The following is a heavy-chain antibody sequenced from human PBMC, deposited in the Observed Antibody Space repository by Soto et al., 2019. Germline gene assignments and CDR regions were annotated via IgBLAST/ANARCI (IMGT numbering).Heavy chain of an antibody. J-gene: IGHJ3*02. V-gene: IGHV1-69*06. CDR1: GGTFSSYA. CDR3: AREPRGYDRNDAFEI. D-gene: IGHD5-12*01. Sequence: SVKVSCNASGGTFSSYAISWVRQAPGQGLEWVGGIIPIFGTENYAQKFQGRVTITADRSTSTANMELGSLRSEETAVYYCAREPRGYDRNDAFEIWGQGTMVTVSS. CDR2: IIPIFGTE.